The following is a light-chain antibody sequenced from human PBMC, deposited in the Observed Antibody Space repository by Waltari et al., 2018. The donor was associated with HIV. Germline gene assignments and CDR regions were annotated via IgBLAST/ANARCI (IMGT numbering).Light chain of an antibody. Sequence: QSVLTQPPSVSGAPGQRVTISCSGSSSNNGSGYDVHWYQQLPGTAPKLLIYANSNRPSGVPDRFSGSKSGTSASLAITGLQAEDEADYYCQSYDSSLSGWVFGGGTKLTVL. V-gene: IGLV1-40*01. J-gene: IGLJ3*02. CDR3: QSYDSSLSGWV. CDR1: SSNNGSGYD. CDR2: ANS.